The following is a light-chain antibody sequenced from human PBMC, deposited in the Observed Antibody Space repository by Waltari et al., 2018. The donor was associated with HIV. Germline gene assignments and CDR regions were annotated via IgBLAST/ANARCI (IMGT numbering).Light chain of an antibody. CDR2: GNS. J-gene: IGLJ3*02. V-gene: IGLV1-40*01. Sequence: PGQRVTISCTGSSPNIGAGYDVHWYQQLPGTAPKLLIYGNSNRPSGVPDRFSGSKSGTSASLAITGLQAEDEADYYCQSYDSSLSWVFGGGTKLTVL. CDR1: SPNIGAGYD. CDR3: QSYDSSLSWV.